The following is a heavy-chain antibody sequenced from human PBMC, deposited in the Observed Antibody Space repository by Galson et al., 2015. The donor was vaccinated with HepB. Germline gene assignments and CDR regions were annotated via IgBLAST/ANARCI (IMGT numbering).Heavy chain of an antibody. V-gene: IGHV1-69*02. D-gene: IGHD6-13*01. CDR1: GGTFSSYT. CDR3: ARVYEGSSYYYYGMDV. J-gene: IGHJ6*02. CDR2: IIPILGIA. Sequence: SVKVSCKASGGTFSSYTISWVRQAPGQGLEWMGRIIPILGIANYAQKFQGRVTITADKSTSTAYMELSSLRSEDTAVYYCARVYEGSSYYYYGMDVWGQGTTVTVSS.